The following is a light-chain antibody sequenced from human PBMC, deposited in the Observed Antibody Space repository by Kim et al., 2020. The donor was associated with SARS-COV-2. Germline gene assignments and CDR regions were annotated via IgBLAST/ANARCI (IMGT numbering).Light chain of an antibody. CDR1: QRISSN. Sequence: EIVMTQSPVTLSVSPGERATLSCRASQRISSNLAWYQQKPGQAPRLLIFGASTRATGIPARFSGSGSGTEFTLTISSPQSEDSAVYYCQQYSNWPGTFGQGTKVDIK. CDR2: GAS. V-gene: IGKV3-15*01. CDR3: QQYSNWPGT. J-gene: IGKJ1*01.